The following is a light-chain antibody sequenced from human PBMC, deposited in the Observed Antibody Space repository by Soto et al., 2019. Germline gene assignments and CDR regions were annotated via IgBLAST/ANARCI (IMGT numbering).Light chain of an antibody. CDR1: RSVLSTSNNKNY. Sequence: DIVVTQSPDSLPVSLGERATIYCKSSRSVLSTSNNKNYLAWYQQKPGQPPKALIYWASTREFGVPDRFRGSGSETDFTLTISNLQAEDVAIDYWHHYYGSPYTVGQGNMVDIK. CDR2: WAS. J-gene: IGKJ2*01. V-gene: IGKV4-1*01. CDR3: HHYYGSPYT.